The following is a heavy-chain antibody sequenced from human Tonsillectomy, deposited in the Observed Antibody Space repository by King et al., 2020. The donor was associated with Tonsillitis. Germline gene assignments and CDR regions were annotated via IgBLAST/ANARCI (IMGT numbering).Heavy chain of an antibody. J-gene: IGHJ4*02. Sequence: QLQESGPGLVKPSETLSLTCTVSGGSISTYYWSWIRQPAGKGLEWIGRIYTSRSTNYNLSLKSRVTMSVDTSKNQFSLKLSSVTAADTAVYYCARDHCSGVSCSSDYWGQGPLVTVSS. CDR2: IYTSRST. CDR3: ARDHCSGVSCSSDY. V-gene: IGHV4-4*07. D-gene: IGHD2-15*01. CDR1: GGSISTYY.